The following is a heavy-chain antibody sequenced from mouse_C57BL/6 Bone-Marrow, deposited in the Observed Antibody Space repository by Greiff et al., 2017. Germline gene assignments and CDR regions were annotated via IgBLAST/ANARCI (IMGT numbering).Heavy chain of an antibody. J-gene: IGHJ3*01. V-gene: IGHV5-9*01. CDR1: GFTFSSYT. CDR3: ASPRSNYYGSSYWFAY. CDR2: ISGGGGNT. Sequence: EVMLVESGGGLVKPGGSLKLSCAASGFTFSSYTMSWVRQTPEKRLEWVATISGGGGNTYYPDSVKGRFTISRDHAKNTLYLQMSSLRSEDTALYYWASPRSNYYGSSYWFAYWGQGTLGTVSA. D-gene: IGHD1-1*01.